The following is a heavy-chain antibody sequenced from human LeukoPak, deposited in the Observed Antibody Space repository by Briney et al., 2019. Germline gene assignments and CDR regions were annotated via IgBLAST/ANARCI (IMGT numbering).Heavy chain of an antibody. Sequence: GASVKVSCKASGYTFTGYYMHWVRQAPGQGLEWMGWINPNSGGTNYAQKFQGRVTMTRDTSISTAYMELSRLRSDDTAVYYCAREPGYSSSWYNDRFDYWGQGTLVTVSS. CDR1: GYTFTGYY. CDR3: AREPGYSSSWYNDRFDY. J-gene: IGHJ4*02. D-gene: IGHD6-13*01. CDR2: INPNSGGT. V-gene: IGHV1-2*02.